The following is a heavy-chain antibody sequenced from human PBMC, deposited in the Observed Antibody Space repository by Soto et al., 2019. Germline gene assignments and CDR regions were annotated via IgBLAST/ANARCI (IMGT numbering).Heavy chain of an antibody. Sequence: PGGSLRLSCSASGFTFSSYAMHWVRQAPGKGLEYVSAISSNGGSTYYADSVKGRFTISRDNSKNTLSLQMSSLRAEYTAVYYLVKDWEDLEGYRDPDSLGYWGQVTLVTVSS. CDR1: GFTFSSYA. CDR2: ISSNGGST. V-gene: IGHV3-64D*06. J-gene: IGHJ4*02. D-gene: IGHD3-16*02. CDR3: VKDWEDLEGYRDPDSLGY.